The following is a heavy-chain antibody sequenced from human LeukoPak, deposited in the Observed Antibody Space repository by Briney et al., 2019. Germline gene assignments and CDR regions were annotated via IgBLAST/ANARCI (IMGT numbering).Heavy chain of an antibody. J-gene: IGHJ6*03. CDR3: ARLTYDTLTGPQNRGYYYYYMDV. D-gene: IGHD3-9*01. V-gene: IGHV4-39*01. Sequence: SETLSLTCTVSGGSISSSSYYWGWIRQPPGKGLEWIGSIYHSGSTYYNPSLKSRVTISVDTSKNQFSLKLSSVTAADTAVYYCARLTYDTLTGPQNRGYYYYYMDVWGKGTTVTISS. CDR2: IYHSGST. CDR1: GGSISSSSYY.